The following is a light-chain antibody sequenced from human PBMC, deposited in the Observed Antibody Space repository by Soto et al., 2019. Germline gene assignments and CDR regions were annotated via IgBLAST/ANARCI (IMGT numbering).Light chain of an antibody. CDR2: KAS. CDR1: QTISSW. Sequence: DIQMTQSPSTLSGSVGERVTITCRDSQTISSWLAWYQQKRGKAPKLXIYKASTLNSGVPSRFSGSGSGTDFTLTISSLQPEDFATYYCQQFNSSPITFGHGTRLENK. J-gene: IGKJ5*01. CDR3: QQFNSSPIT. V-gene: IGKV1-5*03.